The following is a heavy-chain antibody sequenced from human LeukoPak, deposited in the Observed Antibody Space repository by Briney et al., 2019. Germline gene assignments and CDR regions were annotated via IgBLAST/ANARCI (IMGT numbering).Heavy chain of an antibody. CDR2: IKSKTDGGTT. V-gene: IGHV3-15*01. Sequence: PGGPLRLSCAASGFTFSNAWMSWVRQAPGKGLEWVGHIKSKTDGGTTDYAAPVKGRFTISRDDSKNTLYLQMNSLKTEDTAVYYCTRQQLVLEYWGQGTLVTVSS. J-gene: IGHJ4*02. CDR3: TRQQLVLEY. CDR1: GFTFSNAW. D-gene: IGHD6-13*01.